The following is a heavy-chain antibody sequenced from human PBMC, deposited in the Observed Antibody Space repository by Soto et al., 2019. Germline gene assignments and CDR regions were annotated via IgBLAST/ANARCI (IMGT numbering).Heavy chain of an antibody. CDR1: GGSFSGYY. CDR2: INHSGST. J-gene: IGHJ6*02. D-gene: IGHD1-1*01. V-gene: IGHV4-34*01. CDR3: ARVKDDWNRRESYYYYGMDV. Sequence: SETLSLTCAVYGGSFSGYYWSWIRQPPGKGLEWIGEINHSGSTNYNPSLKSRVTISVDTSKNQFSLKLSSVTAADTAVYYCARVKDDWNRRESYYYYGMDVWGQGTTVTVSS.